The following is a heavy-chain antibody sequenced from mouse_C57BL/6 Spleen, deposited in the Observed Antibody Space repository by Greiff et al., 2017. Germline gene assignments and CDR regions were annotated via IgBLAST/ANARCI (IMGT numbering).Heavy chain of an antibody. Sequence: QVQLKESGAELVKPGASVKMSCKASGYTFTTYPIEWMKQNHGKSLEWIGNFHPYNDDTKYNEKFKGKATLTVEKSSSTVYLELSRLTSDDSAVYYCARGEYDYDGAWFAYWGQGTLVTVSA. CDR1: GYTFTTYP. CDR3: ARGEYDYDGAWFAY. CDR2: FHPYNDDT. J-gene: IGHJ3*01. D-gene: IGHD2-4*01. V-gene: IGHV1-47*01.